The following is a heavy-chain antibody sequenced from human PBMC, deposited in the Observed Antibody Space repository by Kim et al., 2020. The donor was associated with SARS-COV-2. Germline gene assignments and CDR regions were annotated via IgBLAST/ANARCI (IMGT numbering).Heavy chain of an antibody. J-gene: IGHJ5*02. CDR3: AKGIRATVLGWFDP. V-gene: IGHV3-9*01. D-gene: IGHD4-17*01. Sequence: ADSGKGRFTISRDNAKNSLYLQMNSLRAEDTALYYCAKGIRATVLGWFDPWGQGTLVTVSS.